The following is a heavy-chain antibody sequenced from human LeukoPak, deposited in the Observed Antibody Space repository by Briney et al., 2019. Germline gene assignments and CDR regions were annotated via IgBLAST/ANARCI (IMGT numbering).Heavy chain of an antibody. Sequence: SETLSLTCTVTGGSISGYHWNWIRQSPGKGLEWIANIYYTGIADYNPSLKSRVTTSVDTSENEISLILSSVTAADTAVYYCARKTYCSGGRCYGENWFDPWGQGTLVTVSS. D-gene: IGHD2-15*01. CDR1: GGSISGYH. V-gene: IGHV4-59*08. CDR3: ARKTYCSGGRCYGENWFDP. CDR2: IYYTGIA. J-gene: IGHJ5*02.